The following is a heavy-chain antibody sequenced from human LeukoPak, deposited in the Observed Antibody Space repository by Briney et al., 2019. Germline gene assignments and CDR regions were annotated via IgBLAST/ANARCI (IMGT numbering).Heavy chain of an antibody. CDR3: AREYYDILSTYYYMDV. D-gene: IGHD3-9*01. Sequence: SETLSLTCTVSGYSISSGYYWGWIRQAPGKGLEWIGSIYNSGSTYYNPSLKSRVTISVDMSKNQFSLKMSSVTAADTAVYYCAREYYDILSTYYYMDVWGKGTTVTISS. V-gene: IGHV4-38-2*02. J-gene: IGHJ6*03. CDR2: IYNSGST. CDR1: GYSISSGYY.